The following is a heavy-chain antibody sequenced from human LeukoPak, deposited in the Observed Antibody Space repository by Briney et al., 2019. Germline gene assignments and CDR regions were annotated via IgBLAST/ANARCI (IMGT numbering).Heavy chain of an antibody. Sequence: GGSLRLSCAASGFTFSNYDMHWVRQAPGKGLEWVAFIRYDGSNKYYADSVKGRFTISRDNSKNTLYLQMDSLRAEDTAVYYCAKPVYYYDSSGYYYPDAFDIWGQGTMVTVSS. CDR1: GFTFSNYD. V-gene: IGHV3-30*02. CDR2: IRYDGSNK. CDR3: AKPVYYYDSSGYYYPDAFDI. D-gene: IGHD3-22*01. J-gene: IGHJ3*02.